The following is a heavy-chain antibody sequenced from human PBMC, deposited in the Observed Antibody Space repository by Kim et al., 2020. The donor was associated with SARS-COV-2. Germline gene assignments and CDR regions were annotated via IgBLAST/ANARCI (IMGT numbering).Heavy chain of an antibody. CDR3: ARVPRVSRVVLIAIYYSYYYMDV. CDR1: GGSFSGYY. D-gene: IGHD2-21*01. CDR2: INHSGST. V-gene: IGHV4-34*01. J-gene: IGHJ6*03. Sequence: SETLSLTCAVYGGSFSGYYWSWIRQPPGKGLEWIGEINHSGSTNYNPSLKSRVTISVDTSKNQFALKLSSVTAADTAVYYCARVPRVSRVVLIAIYYSYYYMDVWGKGTTVTVSS.